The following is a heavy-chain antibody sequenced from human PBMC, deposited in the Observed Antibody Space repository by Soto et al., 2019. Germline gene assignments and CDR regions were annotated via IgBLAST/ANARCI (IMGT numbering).Heavy chain of an antibody. V-gene: IGHV1-2*04. CDR3: ARQQWADYGMDV. CDR1: GYTFTGYY. J-gene: IGHJ6*02. D-gene: IGHD1-26*01. CDR2: INPNSGGT. Sequence: QVPLVQSGAEVKKPGASVKVSCKASGYTFTGYYMHWVRQAPGQGLEWMGWINPNSGGTNYAQKFQGWVTMTRDTAISTAYMELSRLRSDDTAVYYCARQQWADYGMDVWGQGTTVTVSS.